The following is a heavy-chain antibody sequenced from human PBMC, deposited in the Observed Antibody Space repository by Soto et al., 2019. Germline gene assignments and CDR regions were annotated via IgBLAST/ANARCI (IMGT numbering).Heavy chain of an antibody. CDR1: GGSFSGYY. D-gene: IGHD3-22*01. Sequence: SETLSLTCAVYGGSFSGYYWSWIRQPPGKGLEWIGEINHSGSTNYNPSLKSRVTISVDTSKNQFSLKLSSVTAADTAVYYCARGKIYYKHNWFDPWGQGTLVTVSS. CDR3: ARGKIYYKHNWFDP. CDR2: INHSGST. J-gene: IGHJ5*02. V-gene: IGHV4-34*01.